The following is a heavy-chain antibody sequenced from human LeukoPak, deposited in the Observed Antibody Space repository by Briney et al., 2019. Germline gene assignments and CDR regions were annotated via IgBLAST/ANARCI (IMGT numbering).Heavy chain of an antibody. J-gene: IGHJ4*02. D-gene: IGHD5-18*01. V-gene: IGHV3-23*01. CDR3: AKSTGYSYGYFDY. CDR2: ISGSGGST. CDR1: GFTFSSYA. Sequence: LTGGSLRLSCAASGFTFSSYAMSWVRQAPGKGLEWVSAISGSGGSTYYPDSVKGRFTISRDNSKNTLYLQMNNLRAEDTAVYYRAKSTGYSYGYFDYWGQGTLVTVSS.